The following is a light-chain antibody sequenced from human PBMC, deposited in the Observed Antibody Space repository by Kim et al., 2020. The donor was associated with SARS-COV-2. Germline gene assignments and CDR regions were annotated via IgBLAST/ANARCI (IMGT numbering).Light chain of an antibody. CDR2: LAGSGSY. Sequence: GSSVKLPCTLSRGHSSYPIAWHQQQPGKALRYLMKLAGSGSYKRGSGVPDRFSGPSSGADRYLPTSTLQSEDAADYSCEPWDRNTVFGGGTQLTVL. V-gene: IGLV4-60*03. CDR1: RGHSSYP. CDR3: EPWDRNTV. J-gene: IGLJ2*01.